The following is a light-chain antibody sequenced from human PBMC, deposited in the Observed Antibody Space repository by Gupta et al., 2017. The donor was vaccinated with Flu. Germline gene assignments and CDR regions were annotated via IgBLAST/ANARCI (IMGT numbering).Light chain of an antibody. CDR3: AAWDDSLSGYVV. CDR1: SSNIGSNY. Sequence: QSVLTQPPSASGTPGQRVTISCSGSSSNIGSNYVYWYQQLPGTAPKLLIFSNNRRPSGVPARFSGSKSGTSASLATSGLRSEDEADYYCAAWDDSLSGYVVFGGGTKLTVL. CDR2: SNN. V-gene: IGLV1-47*02. J-gene: IGLJ2*01.